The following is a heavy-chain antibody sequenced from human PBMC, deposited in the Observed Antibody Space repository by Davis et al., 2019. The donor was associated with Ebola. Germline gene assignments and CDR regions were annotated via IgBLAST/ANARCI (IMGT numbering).Heavy chain of an antibody. J-gene: IGHJ4*02. V-gene: IGHV3-48*02. CDR1: GFIFSTYS. CDR3: ATDPEGWLDFDY. Sequence: GESLKISCEASGFIFSTYSMSWVRQAPGKGLEWVSHINSGGSYISYTDSVKGRFIISRDDAKSTVYLQMNSLRDEDTAIYYCATDPEGWLDFDYWGQGTLVTVSS. D-gene: IGHD6-19*01. CDR2: INSGGSYI.